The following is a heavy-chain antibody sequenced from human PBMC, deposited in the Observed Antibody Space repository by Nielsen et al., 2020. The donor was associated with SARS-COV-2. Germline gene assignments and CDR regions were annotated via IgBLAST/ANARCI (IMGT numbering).Heavy chain of an antibody. J-gene: IGHJ6*02. CDR1: GGSFSGYY. V-gene: IGHV4-34*01. Sequence: GSLRLSCAVYGGSFSGYYWSWIRQPPGKGLEWIGEINHSGSTNYNPSLKSRVTISVDTSKNQFSLKLSSVTAADTAVYYCARQPISSGWYSGWYYGMDVWGQGTTVTVSS. D-gene: IGHD6-19*01. CDR3: ARQPISSGWYSGWYYGMDV. CDR2: INHSGST.